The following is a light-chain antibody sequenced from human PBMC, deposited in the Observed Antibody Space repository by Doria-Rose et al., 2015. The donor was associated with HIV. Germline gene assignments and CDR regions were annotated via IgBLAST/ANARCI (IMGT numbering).Light chain of an antibody. Sequence: EIVLTQSPGTLSLSPGERATLSCRASQHVSANYLDWYQQRPGQSPRLLIYGASSRATDIPDRFSGSGSGTDFTLTISRLEPEDFAVYYCHQYASSRTFGQGTKVEIK. CDR2: GAS. V-gene: IGKV3-20*01. J-gene: IGKJ1*01. CDR1: QHVSANY. CDR3: HQYASSRT.